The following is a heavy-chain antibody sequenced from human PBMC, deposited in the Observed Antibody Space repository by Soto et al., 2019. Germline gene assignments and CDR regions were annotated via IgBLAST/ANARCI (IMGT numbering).Heavy chain of an antibody. J-gene: IGHJ4*02. D-gene: IGHD3-10*01. Sequence: EVQLVESGGGLVKPGGSLRLSCAASGFTFSSYSMNWVRQAQGKGLEWVSSISSSSSYIYYADSVKGRFTISRDNAKNSLYLQMNSLRAEDTAVYYCARGGGFGKNLDYWGQGTLVTVS. CDR2: ISSSSSYI. CDR3: ARGGGFGKNLDY. CDR1: GFTFSSYS. V-gene: IGHV3-21*01.